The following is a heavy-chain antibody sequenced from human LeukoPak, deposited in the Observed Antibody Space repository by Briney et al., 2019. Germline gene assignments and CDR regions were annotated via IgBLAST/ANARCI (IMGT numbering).Heavy chain of an antibody. Sequence: PSETLSLTCTVSGGPVSSGSYYWSWIRQPPGKGLEWIGYIYYSGSTNYNPSLKSRVTISVDTSKNQFSLKLSSVTAADTAVYYCASGLYNSRSDYRGQGTLVTVSS. D-gene: IGHD6-13*01. J-gene: IGHJ4*02. CDR3: ASGLYNSRSDY. V-gene: IGHV4-61*01. CDR1: GGPVSSGSYY. CDR2: IYYSGST.